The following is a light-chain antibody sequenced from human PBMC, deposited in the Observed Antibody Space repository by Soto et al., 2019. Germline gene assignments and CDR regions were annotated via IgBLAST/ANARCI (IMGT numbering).Light chain of an antibody. Sequence: EIVLTQSPDTLSLSPGERATLSCRASQSVSGYLGWYQQKPGQAPRLLIYDASNMAYGVPARFRGSGSGTNFTLTTASLEPDDVAVYYCQQRSNWPYLTFGGGTRV. CDR3: QQRSNWPYLT. CDR2: DAS. V-gene: IGKV3-11*01. J-gene: IGKJ4*01. CDR1: QSVSGY.